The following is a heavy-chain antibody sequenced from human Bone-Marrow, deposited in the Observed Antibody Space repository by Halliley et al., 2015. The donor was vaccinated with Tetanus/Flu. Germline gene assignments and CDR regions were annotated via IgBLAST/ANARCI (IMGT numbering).Heavy chain of an antibody. V-gene: IGHV3-48*03. D-gene: IGHD3-10*01. CDR1: GFTFSSYA. CDR2: ISGVGTTI. J-gene: IGHJ4*02. Sequence: SLRLSCAASGFTFSSYAMSWVRQAPGKGLEWVSYISGVGTTIYYADSVRGRFTISRDNAKNSVYLQMNSLRAEDTAVYYCARGGLYFGSGSYLGFWGQGTLVTVSS. CDR3: ARGGLYFGSGSYLGF.